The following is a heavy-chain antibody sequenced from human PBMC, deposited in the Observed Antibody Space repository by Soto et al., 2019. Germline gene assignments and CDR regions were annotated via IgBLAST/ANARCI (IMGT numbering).Heavy chain of an antibody. CDR2: IFSNDEK. CDR3: ARSMGPRGWFDP. D-gene: IGHD1-26*01. Sequence: WIRQPPGKALEWLAHIFSNDEKSYSTSLKSRLTISKDTSKSQVVLTMTNMDPVDTATYYCARSMGPRGWFDPWGQGTLVTVSS. V-gene: IGHV2-26*01. J-gene: IGHJ5*02.